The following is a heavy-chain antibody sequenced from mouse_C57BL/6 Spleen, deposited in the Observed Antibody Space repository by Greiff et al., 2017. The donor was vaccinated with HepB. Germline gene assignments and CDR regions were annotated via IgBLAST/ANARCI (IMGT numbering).Heavy chain of an antibody. CDR3: AREDPAWFAY. CDR2: IYPGDGDT. CDR1: GYAFSSSW. J-gene: IGHJ3*01. V-gene: IGHV1-82*01. Sequence: QVQLQQSGPELVKPGASVKISCKASGYAFSSSWMNWVKQRPGKGLEWIGRIYPGDGDTNYNGKFKGKATLTADKSSSTAYMQLSSLTSEDSAVYYCAREDPAWFAYWGKGTLVTVSA.